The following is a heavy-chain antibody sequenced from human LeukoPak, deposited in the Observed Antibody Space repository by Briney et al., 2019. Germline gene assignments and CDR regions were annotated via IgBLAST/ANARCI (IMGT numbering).Heavy chain of an antibody. D-gene: IGHD3-10*01. Sequence: GGSLRLSCAASGFTFNIYAMHWVRQAPGKGLEWVAVISSDGTNKDYADSVKGRFSISRDNSKNTLYLQMNRLRADDTAVYYCARDRSQEFDPWGQGTLVTVSS. CDR2: ISSDGTNK. CDR1: GFTFNIYA. V-gene: IGHV3-30*04. CDR3: ARDRSQEFDP. J-gene: IGHJ5*02.